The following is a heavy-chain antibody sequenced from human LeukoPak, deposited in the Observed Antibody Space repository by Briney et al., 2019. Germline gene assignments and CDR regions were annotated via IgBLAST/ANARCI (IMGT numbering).Heavy chain of an antibody. CDR3: ASRPGKANTGY. V-gene: IGHV4-34*01. J-gene: IGHJ4*02. CDR2: INHSGST. Sequence: TSETLSLTCAVYGGSFSGYYWSWIRQPPGKGLEWIGEINHSGSTNYNPSLKSRVTISVDTSKNQFSLKLSSVTAADTAVYYCASRPGKANTGYWGQGTLVTVPS. CDR1: GGSFSGYY. D-gene: IGHD4-23*01.